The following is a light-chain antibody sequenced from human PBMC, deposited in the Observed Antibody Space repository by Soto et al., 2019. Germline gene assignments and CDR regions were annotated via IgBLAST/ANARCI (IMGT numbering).Light chain of an antibody. CDR1: SSDVGGYNY. CDR3: SSYTSTNSWV. V-gene: IGLV2-14*01. CDR2: DVS. J-gene: IGLJ3*02. Sequence: QSVLPQSASVSGSPGQSITISCTGTSSDVGGYNYVSWYQQHPGKAPKLIIYDVSNRPSGVSTRFSGSKSGNTASLTISGLQAEDEAEYSCSSYTSTNSWVFGGGTKLTVL.